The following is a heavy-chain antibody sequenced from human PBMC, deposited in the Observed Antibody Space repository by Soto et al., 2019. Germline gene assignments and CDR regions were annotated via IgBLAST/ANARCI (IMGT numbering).Heavy chain of an antibody. V-gene: IGHV1-69*01. Sequence: QVQLVQSGAEVKKPGSSVKVSCKASGGTFSRYAISWVRQAPGQGLEWMGGILPIFGTANYAQKFQGRVTITADEYTSSASMELSSLRSEDTAVYYCARGYSSSWYVAGLATPAAEYYYGMDVWGHGTTVTVSS. J-gene: IGHJ6*02. CDR1: GGTFSRYA. CDR2: ILPIFGTA. CDR3: ARGYSSSWYVAGLATPAAEYYYGMDV. D-gene: IGHD6-13*01.